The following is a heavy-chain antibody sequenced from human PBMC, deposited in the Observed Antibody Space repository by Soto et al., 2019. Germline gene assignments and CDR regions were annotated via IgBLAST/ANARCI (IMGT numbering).Heavy chain of an antibody. Sequence: HVQLVQSGAEVKKPGASVKGSCKASGYSFINYYIHWERQAPGHGLEWMATTNTTGGSTNCGQKFQGRLTVTLDTSTSTVSMELSRQTSEDTAMYYSARHLAGGDVCGQGTLVTVSS. CDR2: TNTTGGST. D-gene: IGHD2-21*01. CDR1: GYSFINYY. J-gene: IGHJ4*02. V-gene: IGHV1-46*01. CDR3: ARHLAGGDV.